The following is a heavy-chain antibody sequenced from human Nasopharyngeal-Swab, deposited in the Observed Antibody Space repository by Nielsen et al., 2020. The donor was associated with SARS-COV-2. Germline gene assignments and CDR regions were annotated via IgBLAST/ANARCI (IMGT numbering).Heavy chain of an antibody. J-gene: IGHJ6*03. CDR1: GFTFSSYA. CDR2: ISYDGSNK. Sequence: GESLKISCAASGFTFSSYAMHWVRQAPGKGLEWVAVISYDGSNKYYADSVKGRFTISRDNSKNTLYLQMNSLRAEDTAVYYCAKDGTYYDFWSGYYPPYYYYYMDVWGKGTTVTVSS. CDR3: AKDGTYYDFWSGYYPPYYYYYMDV. V-gene: IGHV3-30*04. D-gene: IGHD3-3*01.